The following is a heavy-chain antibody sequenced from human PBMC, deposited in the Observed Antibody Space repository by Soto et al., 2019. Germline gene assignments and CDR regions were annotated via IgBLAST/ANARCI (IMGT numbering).Heavy chain of an antibody. V-gene: IGHV1-3*01. J-gene: IGHJ4*02. Sequence: QVQLVQSGAEVKKPGASVKVSCKASGYTFTSYAMHWVRQTPGQRLEWMGWINAGNGNTKYSQKFQGRVTITRDTSASTAYMELSSLRSEDTAVYYCARGYSSGWYHFDYWGQGTLVTVSS. CDR1: GYTFTSYA. CDR3: ARGYSSGWYHFDY. CDR2: INAGNGNT. D-gene: IGHD6-19*01.